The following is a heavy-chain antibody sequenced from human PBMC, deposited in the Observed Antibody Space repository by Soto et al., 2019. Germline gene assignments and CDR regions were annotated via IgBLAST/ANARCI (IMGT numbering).Heavy chain of an antibody. CDR1: GGTFSRYA. V-gene: IGHV1-69*13. J-gene: IGHJ6*02. CDR2: IIPIFGTA. CDR3: VRDQAGYYYYSMDV. Sequence: AAVKVSCKSSGGTFSRYAISWVRQAAGQGLAWMGGIIPIFGTANYAQKFQGRVTITADQPPSTAYMELSSLRSDDPDVYYCVRDQAGYYYYSMDVWGQGTTVTVSS. D-gene: IGHD6-25*01.